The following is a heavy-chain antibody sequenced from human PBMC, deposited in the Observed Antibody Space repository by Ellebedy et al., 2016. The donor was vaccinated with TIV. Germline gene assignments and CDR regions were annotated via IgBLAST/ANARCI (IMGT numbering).Heavy chain of an antibody. Sequence: GESLKISXAASGFTFSSYAMSWVRQAPGKGLEWVSSISSSSSYIYYADSVMGRFTISRDNAKNSLYLQMNSLRAEDTAVYYCARGVGSSGWYYFDYWGQGTLVTVSS. CDR1: GFTFSSYA. V-gene: IGHV3-21*01. J-gene: IGHJ4*02. D-gene: IGHD6-19*01. CDR3: ARGVGSSGWYYFDY. CDR2: ISSSSSYI.